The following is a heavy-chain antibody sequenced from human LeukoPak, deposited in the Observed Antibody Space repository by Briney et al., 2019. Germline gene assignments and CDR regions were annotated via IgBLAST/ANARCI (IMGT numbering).Heavy chain of an antibody. CDR1: GFTDSTNF. Sequence: GGSLRLSCEASGFTDSTNFMGWVRQAPGKGLEWVSIIHTGGATYYMESVKGRSSISRDNFKNTLYLQMNSLRAEDTAVYYCARGGGSDWGQGTLVTVSS. D-gene: IGHD2-15*01. V-gene: IGHV3-53*01. CDR2: IHTGGAT. J-gene: IGHJ4*02. CDR3: ARGGGSD.